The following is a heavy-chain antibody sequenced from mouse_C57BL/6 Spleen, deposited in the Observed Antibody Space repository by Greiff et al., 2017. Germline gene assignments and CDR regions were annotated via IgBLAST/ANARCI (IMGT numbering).Heavy chain of an antibody. CDR2: IYPRDGST. CDR3: ARGDYYGSRGYFDY. V-gene: IGHV1-85*01. Sequence: VKLVESGPELVKPGASVKLSCKASGYTFTSYDINWVKQRPGQGLEWIGWIYPRDGSTKYNEKFKGKATLTVDTSSSTAYMELHSLTSEDSAVYFCARGDYYGSRGYFDYWGQGTTLTVSS. CDR1: GYTFTSYD. D-gene: IGHD1-1*01. J-gene: IGHJ2*01.